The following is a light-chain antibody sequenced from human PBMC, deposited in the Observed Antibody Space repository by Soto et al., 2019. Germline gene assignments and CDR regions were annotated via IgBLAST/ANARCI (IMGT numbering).Light chain of an antibody. CDR2: AAS. CDR3: QQSFSPLLT. CDR1: QTLNNY. Sequence: DIQMTQSPSSVSASVGDRVTITCRASQTLNNYLTWFQQKPGKAPKVLIYAASTLQSGVPSRFSGSGSGAEFTLTISSLQPEDFAAYYCQQSFSPLLTFGGGTKVDIK. J-gene: IGKJ4*01. V-gene: IGKV1-39*01.